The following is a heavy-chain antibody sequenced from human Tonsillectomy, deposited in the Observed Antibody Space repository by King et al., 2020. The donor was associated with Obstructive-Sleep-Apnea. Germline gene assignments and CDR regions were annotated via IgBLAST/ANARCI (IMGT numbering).Heavy chain of an antibody. J-gene: IGHJ4*02. Sequence: QLVQSGGEVKKPGASVKVSCKTSGYSFNRYGFICVLHAPGQGLEWLGWISADNGHTKSAQKLPGGVTLTTDTTTSASYLELRNLRSDDTAVYFCARSSPGLRLYTDHWGQGTLVTVSS. D-gene: IGHD2-8*01. CDR2: ISADNGHT. V-gene: IGHV1-18*01. CDR3: ARSSPGLRLYTDH. CDR1: GYSFNRYG.